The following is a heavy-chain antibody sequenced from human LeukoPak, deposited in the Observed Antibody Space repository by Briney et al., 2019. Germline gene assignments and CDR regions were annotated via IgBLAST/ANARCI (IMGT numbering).Heavy chain of an antibody. V-gene: IGHV3-23*01. D-gene: IGHD2-2*01. Sequence: GGSLRLSCAASGFTFSSYAMSWVRQAPGKGLEWVSAISNSGSSPYYADSERGRFTISRDNSKNTLHLQMNSLSAGDTAVYYCAKDSGPWGYCTTTSCYFAYWGQGALVTVSS. CDR3: AKDSGPWGYCTTTSCYFAY. CDR2: ISNSGSSP. CDR1: GFTFSSYA. J-gene: IGHJ4*02.